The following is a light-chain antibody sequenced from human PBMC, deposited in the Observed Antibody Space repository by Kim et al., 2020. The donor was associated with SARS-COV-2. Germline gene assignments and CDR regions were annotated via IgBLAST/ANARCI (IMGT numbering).Light chain of an antibody. Sequence: SVPISCTETSSDVGGYNDVSGYQKHPGKGKAPKLRIYEVSKRPSGVPDRFSGSKSGNTASLTVSGLQAEDEADYYCSSYAGSNNWVFGGGTQLTVL. J-gene: IGLJ3*02. V-gene: IGLV2-8*01. CDR2: EVS. CDR3: SSYAGSNNWV. CDR1: SSDVGGYND.